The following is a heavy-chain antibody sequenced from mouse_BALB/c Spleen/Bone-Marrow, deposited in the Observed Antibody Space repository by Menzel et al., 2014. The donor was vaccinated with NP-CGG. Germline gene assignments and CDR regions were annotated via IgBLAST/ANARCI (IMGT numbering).Heavy chain of an antibody. V-gene: IGHV1-9*01. Sequence: VQLQQSGAELMKPGASVKISRKATGYIFSSYWIEWVKQRPGHGLEWIGEILPGISTNYNEKFKGKATFTADTSSNTAYMQLSSLTSEDSAVYYCARGISYHFDYWGQGTTLTVSS. CDR2: ILPGIST. D-gene: IGHD5-1*01. J-gene: IGHJ2*01. CDR1: GYIFSSYW. CDR3: ARGISYHFDY.